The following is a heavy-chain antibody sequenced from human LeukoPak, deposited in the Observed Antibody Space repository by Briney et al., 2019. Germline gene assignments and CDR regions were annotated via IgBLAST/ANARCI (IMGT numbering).Heavy chain of an antibody. CDR3: ARGQYYDFWSGHGLDY. V-gene: IGHV1-69*13. CDR2: IIPIFGTA. Sequence: SVKVSCKASGGTFSSYAISWVRQAPGQGLEWMGGIIPIFGTANYAQKFQGRVTIAADESTSTAYMELSSLRSEDTAVYYCARGQYYDFWSGHGLDYWGQGTLVTVSS. CDR1: GGTFSSYA. D-gene: IGHD3-3*01. J-gene: IGHJ4*02.